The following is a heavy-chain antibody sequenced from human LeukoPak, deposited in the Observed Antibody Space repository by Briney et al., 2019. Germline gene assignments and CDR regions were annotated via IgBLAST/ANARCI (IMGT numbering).Heavy chain of an antibody. CDR1: GFTFSSYW. CDR3: ARDLYYDFWSGYPFDY. CDR2: IKQDGNEK. J-gene: IGHJ4*02. Sequence: GGSLRLSCAASGFTFSSYWMSWVRQAPGKGLEWVANIKQDGNEKYYVDSVKGRFTISRDNAKNSLYLQMNSLRAEDTAVYYCARDLYYDFWSGYPFDYWGQGTLVTVSS. V-gene: IGHV3-7*01. D-gene: IGHD3-3*01.